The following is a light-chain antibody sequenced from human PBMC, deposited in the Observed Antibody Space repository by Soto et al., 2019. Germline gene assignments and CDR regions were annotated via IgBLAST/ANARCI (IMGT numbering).Light chain of an antibody. J-gene: IGKJ1*01. CDR1: QSVSSN. Sequence: EIVMTQSPATLSVSPGERATLSCRASQSVSSNLAWYQQKPGQAPRLLIYGASTRATGIPARFRGSGSGTEFTLTISSLPSEDFAFYNCQQYNNWPRTFGQGTKVDIK. CDR3: QQYNNWPRT. V-gene: IGKV3-15*01. CDR2: GAS.